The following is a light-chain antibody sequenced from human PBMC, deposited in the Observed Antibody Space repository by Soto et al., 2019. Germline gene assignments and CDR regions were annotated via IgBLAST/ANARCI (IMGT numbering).Light chain of an antibody. CDR3: QQGKT. J-gene: IGKJ1*01. Sequence: DIQMTQSPPTLSASVGDRVTITCRASQSISRTLAWYQQKPGKAPKLLIFEASTLESGVPSRFSGSGSGTDFTLTISCLQSEDFATYYCQQGKTFGQGTKVDIK. CDR2: EAS. CDR1: QSISRT. V-gene: IGKV1-5*01.